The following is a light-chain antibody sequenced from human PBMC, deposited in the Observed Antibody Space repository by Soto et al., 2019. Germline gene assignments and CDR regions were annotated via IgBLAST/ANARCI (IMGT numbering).Light chain of an antibody. CDR2: KVS. Sequence: QSALTQPASVSGSPGQSITIPCTGSSNDIGGYNYVSWYQQHPGRAPKLVIYKVSDRPSGVSTRFSASKSGYTASLTISGLQAEDEADYYCSSYSTTTTPQWVFGGGTKLTVL. CDR1: SNDIGGYNY. CDR3: SSYSTTTTPQWV. V-gene: IGLV2-14*01. J-gene: IGLJ3*02.